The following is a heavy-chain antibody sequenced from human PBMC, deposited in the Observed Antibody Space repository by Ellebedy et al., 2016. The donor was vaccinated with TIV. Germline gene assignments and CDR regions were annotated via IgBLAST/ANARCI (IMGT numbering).Heavy chain of an antibody. CDR2: INPEETTT. D-gene: IGHD3-10*01. V-gene: IGHV3-74*01. J-gene: IGHJ4*02. CDR1: GFYW. Sequence: GESLKISCAGSGFYWMHWVRQAPGKGLVWVSRINPEETTTNYADSVRGRFAISRDIAKNTVYLQMSSLRVEDTAVYYCVRDLHGYNDQWGQGTLVTVSS. CDR3: VRDLHGYNDQ.